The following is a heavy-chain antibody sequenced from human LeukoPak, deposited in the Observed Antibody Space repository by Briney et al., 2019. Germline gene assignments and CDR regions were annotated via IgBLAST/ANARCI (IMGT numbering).Heavy chain of an antibody. D-gene: IGHD3-3*01. CDR2: MNPNSGNT. J-gene: IGHJ6*03. CDR3: ARAISRTIFGVGHHYYYMDV. V-gene: IGHV1-8*03. CDR1: GYTFTSYD. Sequence: ASVKVSCKASGYTFTSYDINWVRQATGQGLEWMGWMNPNSGNTGYAQKFQGRVTITRNTSISTAYMELSSLRSEDTAVYYCARAISRTIFGVGHHYYYMDVWGKGTTVTVSS.